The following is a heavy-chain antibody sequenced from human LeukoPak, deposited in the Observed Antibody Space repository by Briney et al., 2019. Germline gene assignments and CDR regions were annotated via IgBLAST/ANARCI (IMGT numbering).Heavy chain of an antibody. V-gene: IGHV3-7*01. Sequence: GGSLRLSCAASGFTFSNYWMSWVRQPPGKGLELVANIKEDGSEKYYVDSVKGRFIISRDSAKSSLYLQMNSLRAKDTAWYYCASRMGGHRYFDYWGQGTLVTVSS. D-gene: IGHD1-26*01. CDR2: IKEDGSEK. CDR3: ASRMGGHRYFDY. CDR1: GFTFSNYW. J-gene: IGHJ4*02.